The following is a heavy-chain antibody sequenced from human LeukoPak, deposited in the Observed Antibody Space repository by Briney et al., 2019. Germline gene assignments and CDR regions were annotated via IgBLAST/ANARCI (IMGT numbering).Heavy chain of an antibody. V-gene: IGHV4-4*02. Sequence: SETLSLTCAVSGASISSNNWWWSWVRQPPGKGLEWIGEIYHSGSTNYNPSLKSRVTISVDTSKNQFSLKLSSVTAADTAVYYCARDRSTDGSGSYPYYYYMDVWGKGTTVTVSS. CDR3: ARDRSTDGSGSYPYYYYMDV. D-gene: IGHD3-10*01. J-gene: IGHJ6*03. CDR1: GASISSNNW. CDR2: IYHSGST.